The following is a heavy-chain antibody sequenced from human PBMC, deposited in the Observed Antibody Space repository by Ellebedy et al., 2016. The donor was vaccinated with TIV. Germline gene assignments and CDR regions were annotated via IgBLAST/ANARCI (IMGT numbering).Heavy chain of an antibody. CDR3: ARHYGDYGKDH. J-gene: IGHJ4*02. Sequence: GGSLRLSXAASGFTFSSYGMHWVRQAPGKGLEWVAVIWYDGSNKYYADSVKGRFTISRGNSKNTLYLQMNSLRAEDTAVYYCARHYGDYGKDHWGQGTLVTVSS. CDR1: GFTFSSYG. CDR2: IWYDGSNK. D-gene: IGHD4-17*01. V-gene: IGHV3-33*01.